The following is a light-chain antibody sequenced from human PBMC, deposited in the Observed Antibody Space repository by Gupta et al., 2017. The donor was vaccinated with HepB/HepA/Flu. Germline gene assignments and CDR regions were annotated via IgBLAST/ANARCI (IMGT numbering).Light chain of an antibody. V-gene: IGKV3-15*01. J-gene: IGKJ2*01. Sequence: EKLMTQSPATLPVSPGERATLSCRASQSVSSDVAWSQHKPGQAPRVLIYGASTRAAGIPARFSGSGSGTEFTLTISSLQSEDFAIYYCQQYNIWPHTFGQGTKLEIK. CDR2: GAS. CDR1: QSVSSD. CDR3: QQYNIWPHT.